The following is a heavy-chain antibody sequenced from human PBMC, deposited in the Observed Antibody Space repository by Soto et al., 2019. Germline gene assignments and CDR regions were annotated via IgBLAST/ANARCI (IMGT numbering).Heavy chain of an antibody. V-gene: IGHV3-23*01. Sequence: EVQLLESGGGLVQPGGSLRLSCAASGFTFSSYAMSWVRQAPGKGLEWVSAISGSGGSTYYADSVKGRFTISRDNSKNTLYLQRTSLRAEDTAVYYCAIDRRIVATSPYFDYWGQGTLVTVSS. J-gene: IGHJ4*02. CDR1: GFTFSSYA. D-gene: IGHD5-12*01. CDR2: ISGSGGST. CDR3: AIDRRIVATSPYFDY.